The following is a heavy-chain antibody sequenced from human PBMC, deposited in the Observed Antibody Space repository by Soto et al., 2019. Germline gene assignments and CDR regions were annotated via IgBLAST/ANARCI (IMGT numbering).Heavy chain of an antibody. D-gene: IGHD2-15*01. CDR1: GYTLTELS. CDR3: ATDYTCSGGSCYPSRWFDP. J-gene: IGHJ5*02. V-gene: IGHV1-24*01. CDR2: FDPEDGET. Sequence: QVPLVQSGAEVKKPGASVKVSCKVSGYTLTELSMHWVRQAPGKGLEWMGGFDPEDGETIYAQKFQGRVTMTEDTSTDTAYMELSSLRSEDTAVYYCATDYTCSGGSCYPSRWFDPWGQGTLVTVSS.